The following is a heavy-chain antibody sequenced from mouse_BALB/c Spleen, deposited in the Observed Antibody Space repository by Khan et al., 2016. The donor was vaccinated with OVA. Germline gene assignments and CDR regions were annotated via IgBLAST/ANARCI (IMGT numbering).Heavy chain of an antibody. CDR2: IWSGGST. V-gene: IGHV2-2*02. CDR3: ARQSYWYFDV. J-gene: IGHJ1*01. Sequence: VQLKQSGPGLVQPSQSLSITCTVSGFSLTSYGVHWVRQSPGKGLEWLGVIWSGGSTDYNAAFISRLSISKDNSKSQVFFKMNSLQANDTAIYYCARQSYWYFDVWGAGTTVTVSS. CDR1: GFSLTSYG.